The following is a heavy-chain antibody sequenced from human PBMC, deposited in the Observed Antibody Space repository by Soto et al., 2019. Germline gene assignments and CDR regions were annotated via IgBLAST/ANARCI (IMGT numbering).Heavy chain of an antibody. V-gene: IGHV3-23*01. J-gene: IGHJ4*02. D-gene: IGHD6-19*01. CDR1: GFTFSSYA. Sequence: EVQLLESGGGLVQPGGSLRLSCAASGFTFSSYAMNWVRQAPGKGLEWVAVISGSGGSTYYADYVKGRFTITRDNSKNTLYLQMTSLRAEDRAVYYCASRSSGWYFDYWGQGTLVTVSS. CDR2: ISGSGGST. CDR3: ASRSSGWYFDY.